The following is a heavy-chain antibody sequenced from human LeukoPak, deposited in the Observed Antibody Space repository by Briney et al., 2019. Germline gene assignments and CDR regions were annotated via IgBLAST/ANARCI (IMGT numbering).Heavy chain of an antibody. V-gene: IGHV3-23*01. CDR2: ISGSGGST. CDR1: GFTFSSYA. J-gene: IGHJ4*02. D-gene: IGHD6-19*01. CDR3: AKDRKNSSGWYGGLVDYFDY. Sequence: GSLSLSCAASGFTFSSYAMSWVRQAPGKGLEWVSAISGSGGSTYYADSVKGRFTISRDNSKNTLYLQMNSLRAEDTAVYYCAKDRKNSSGWYGGLVDYFDYWGQGTLVTVSS.